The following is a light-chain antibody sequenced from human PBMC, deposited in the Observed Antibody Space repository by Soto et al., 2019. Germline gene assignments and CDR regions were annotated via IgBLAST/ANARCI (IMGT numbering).Light chain of an antibody. Sequence: EIVLTQSPATLSLSPGERATLSCRASQSVNNYLAWYQQRPGQAPRLLIYGASSRATGIPDRFSGSGSGTDFTLSISRLEPEDFAVYYCQQYSSLWTFGQGTRWIS. CDR3: QQYSSLWT. CDR1: QSVNNY. J-gene: IGKJ1*01. CDR2: GAS. V-gene: IGKV3-20*01.